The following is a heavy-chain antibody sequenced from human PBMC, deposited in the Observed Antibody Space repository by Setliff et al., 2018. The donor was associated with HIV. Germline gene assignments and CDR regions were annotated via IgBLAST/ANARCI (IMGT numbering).Heavy chain of an antibody. CDR3: ARDPYCSGDGCFRYYQH. V-gene: IGHV4-61*09. J-gene: IGHJ1*01. Sequence: SETLSLTCTVSGGSISSGSYYWSWIRQPAGKGLEWIGHIYTSGSTNYNPSLKSRVTISVDTSKNHFSLKLSSVTAADTAVYYCARDPYCSGDGCFRYYQHWGRGTLVTVSS. D-gene: IGHD2-15*01. CDR1: GGSISSGSYY. CDR2: IYTSGST.